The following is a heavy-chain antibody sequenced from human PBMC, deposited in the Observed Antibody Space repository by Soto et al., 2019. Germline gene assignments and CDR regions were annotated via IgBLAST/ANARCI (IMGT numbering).Heavy chain of an antibody. V-gene: IGHV1-18*04. CDR2: ISAYNGNT. Sequence: GASVKVSCKASGYTFTSYGISWVRQAPGQGLEWMGWISAYNGNTNYAQKLQGRVTMTTDTSTSTAYMELRSLRSDDTAVYYCARAKITIFGVVHYYYYGMDVWGQGTTVTVS. CDR3: ARAKITIFGVVHYYYYGMDV. J-gene: IGHJ6*02. CDR1: GYTFTSYG. D-gene: IGHD3-3*01.